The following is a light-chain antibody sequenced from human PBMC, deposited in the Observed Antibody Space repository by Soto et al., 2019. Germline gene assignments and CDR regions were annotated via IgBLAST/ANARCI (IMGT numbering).Light chain of an antibody. CDR3: CSYVDNYTFI. J-gene: IGLJ1*01. CDR2: DVT. V-gene: IGLV2-11*01. CDR1: SSDVGGYSY. Sequence: QSALTQPRSVSGSPGQSATISCTGTSSDVGGYSYVSWYQQHPGKAPKLVIYDVTKRPSGVPDRFSGSKSGNTASLTISGLQAEDEADYSCCSYVDNYTFIFGTWTKVAVL.